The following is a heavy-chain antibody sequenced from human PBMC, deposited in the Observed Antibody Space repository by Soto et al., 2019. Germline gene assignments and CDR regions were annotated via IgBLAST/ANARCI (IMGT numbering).Heavy chain of an antibody. J-gene: IGHJ4*02. CDR2: ISVSGNII. D-gene: IGHD6-13*01. CDR1: GLSFRTYE. V-gene: IGHV3-48*03. CDR3: VRDTMRAAAASALDY. Sequence: LSLSPAASGLSFRTYEFNWVRHSPGRGLEWISYISVSGNIIKYADSVKGRFTISRDNAENSLHLHMSSLRVDDTAVYFCVRDTMRAAAASALDYWGQGTQVTVSS.